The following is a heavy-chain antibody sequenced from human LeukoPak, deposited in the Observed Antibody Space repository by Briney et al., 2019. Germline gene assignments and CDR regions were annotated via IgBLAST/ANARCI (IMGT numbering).Heavy chain of an antibody. D-gene: IGHD6-6*01. CDR1: GFTFSSYG. J-gene: IGHJ3*02. CDR2: IGGSGGSR. V-gene: IGHV3-23*01. Sequence: GGSLRLSCAASGFTFSSYGMHWVRQAPGKGLEWVSAIGGSGGSRNYADSVKGRFTISRDNSKNTLYLQMNSLRAEDTAVYYCAKAPIKYTSSSDAFDIWGQGTMVTVSS. CDR3: AKAPIKYTSSSDAFDI.